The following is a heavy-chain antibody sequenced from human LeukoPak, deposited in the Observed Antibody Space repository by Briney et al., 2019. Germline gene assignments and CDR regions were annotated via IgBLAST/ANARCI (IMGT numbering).Heavy chain of an antibody. J-gene: IGHJ6*02. CDR1: GFTFSSYA. D-gene: IGHD2-2*01. CDR3: AKDAGCSSTSCYFHYYYYGMDI. Sequence: GGSLRLSCAASGFTFSSYAMSWVRQAPGKGLEWVSAISGSGGSTYYADSVKGRFTISRDNSKNTLYLQMNSLRAEDTAVYYCAKDAGCSSTSCYFHYYYYGMDIWGQGTTVTVSS. CDR2: ISGSGGST. V-gene: IGHV3-23*01.